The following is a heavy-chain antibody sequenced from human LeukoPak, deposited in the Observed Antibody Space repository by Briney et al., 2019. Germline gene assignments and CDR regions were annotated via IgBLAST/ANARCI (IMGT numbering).Heavy chain of an antibody. Sequence: ASVKVSCKASGYTYTSYDINWVRQATGQGLEWMGWMNPNSGNTGYAQKFQGRVTMTRNTSISTAYMELSSLRSEDTAVYYCARTYYDILTGPREYYYYYYMDVWGKGTTVTVSS. J-gene: IGHJ6*03. CDR2: MNPNSGNT. V-gene: IGHV1-8*01. D-gene: IGHD3-9*01. CDR1: GYTYTSYD. CDR3: ARTYYDILTGPREYYYYYYMDV.